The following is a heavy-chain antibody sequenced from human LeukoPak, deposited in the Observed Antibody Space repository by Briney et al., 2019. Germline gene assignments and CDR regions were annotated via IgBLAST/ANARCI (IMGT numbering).Heavy chain of an antibody. CDR3: ARSSVPYYYYNYYMDV. CDR2: IYYSGST. D-gene: IGHD3-22*01. CDR1: GGSISSYY. V-gene: IGHV4-39*07. Sequence: SETLSLTCTVSGGSISSYYWGWIRQPPGKGLEWIGSIYYSGSTYYNPSLKSRVTISVDTSKNQFSLKLSSVTAADTAVYYCARSSVPYYYYNYYMDVWGKGTTVTVSS. J-gene: IGHJ6*03.